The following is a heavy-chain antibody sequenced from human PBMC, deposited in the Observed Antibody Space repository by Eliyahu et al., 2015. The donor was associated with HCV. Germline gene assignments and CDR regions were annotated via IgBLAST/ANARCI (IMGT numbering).Heavy chain of an antibody. Sequence: QLQLQESGPGLLRPSETLSLTCSVLGGSMTTSSNYWGWIRQPPGKGLEWIGTVFYTGGTSTNPSLKSRVTISMDMSRNRFSLKLTSVTAADTAVYYCARPAYCGTDCYSAAMDLWGQGTMVTVSS. V-gene: IGHV4-39*01. CDR3: ARPAYCGTDCYSAAMDL. J-gene: IGHJ3*01. D-gene: IGHD2-21*02. CDR1: GGSMTTSSNY. CDR2: VFYTGGT.